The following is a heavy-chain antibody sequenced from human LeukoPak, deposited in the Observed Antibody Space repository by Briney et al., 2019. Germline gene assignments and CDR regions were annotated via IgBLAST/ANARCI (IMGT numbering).Heavy chain of an antibody. D-gene: IGHD3-22*01. Sequence: SETLSLTCTVSGGSSSSTSYYWGWIRQPPGKGLEWIGNVYYSGSTYYNPSLKSRVTLSVDTSKNQFSLNLTSVTAADTAVYYCARGIDPPYDSSGSNWFDPWGQGTLVIVSS. V-gene: IGHV4-39*07. CDR1: GGSSSSTSYY. J-gene: IGHJ5*02. CDR3: ARGIDPPYDSSGSNWFDP. CDR2: VYYSGST.